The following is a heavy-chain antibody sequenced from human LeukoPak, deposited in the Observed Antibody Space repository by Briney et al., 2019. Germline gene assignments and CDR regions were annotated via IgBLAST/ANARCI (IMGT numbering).Heavy chain of an antibody. V-gene: IGHV4-59*01. J-gene: IGHJ4*02. Sequence: KTSETLSLTCSVSGVSISTYYWIWIRQPPAKGLEWMGFFSYSGSTNYNPSLKSRVTMSVDTSKNQFSLKLNSVTATDTAVYYCARMYSGTSYYFDYWGQGTLVTVSS. CDR3: ARMYSGTSYYFDY. CDR2: FSYSGST. CDR1: GVSISTYY. D-gene: IGHD1-26*01.